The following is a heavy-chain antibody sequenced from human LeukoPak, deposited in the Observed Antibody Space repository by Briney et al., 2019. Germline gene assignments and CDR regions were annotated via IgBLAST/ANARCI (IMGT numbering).Heavy chain of an antibody. J-gene: IGHJ4*02. CDR2: INPRGGI. Sequence: GASVKVSCKTSGYSFTDYYIHWVRQAPGQGLEWMGWINPRGGIDYSQKFQGRVTMTRDTSINTAYMELTSLASDDTAVYSCARASMVRGVINLNFDYWGQGTLVTVSS. D-gene: IGHD3-10*01. CDR3: ARASMVRGVINLNFDY. CDR1: GYSFTDYY. V-gene: IGHV1-2*02.